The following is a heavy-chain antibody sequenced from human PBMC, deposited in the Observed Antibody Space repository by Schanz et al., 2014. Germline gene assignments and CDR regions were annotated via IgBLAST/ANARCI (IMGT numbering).Heavy chain of an antibody. CDR2: INSDGSTT. V-gene: IGHV3-74*01. CDR1: GFTFSSYW. Sequence: EVQLVESGGGLVQPGGSLRLSCAASGFTFSSYWMHWVRQAPGKGLVWVSRINSDGSTTIYADSVKGRFTISRDNAKNTLYLQKNSLRAEDTAVYYCARPLGPNYYYYGLDVWGQGTTVTVSS. CDR3: ARPLGPNYYYYGLDV. J-gene: IGHJ6*02.